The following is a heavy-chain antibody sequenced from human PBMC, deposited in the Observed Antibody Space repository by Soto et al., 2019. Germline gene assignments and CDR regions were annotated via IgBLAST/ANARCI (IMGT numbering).Heavy chain of an antibody. CDR3: ARGGHIAVVTASFDY. V-gene: IGHV1-46*02. D-gene: IGHD2-21*02. CDR1: GYTFNTYY. Sequence: QVQLVQSGAEVKKPGASVKVSCKPSGYTFNTYYLHWVRQAPGQALEWMGVIHPSGGGTTYAQKFLGRATVTRDTSTSPVCMEWSSLRSDDTAVYYCARGGHIAVVTASFDYWGQGTLVTVSS. CDR2: IHPSGGGT. J-gene: IGHJ4*02.